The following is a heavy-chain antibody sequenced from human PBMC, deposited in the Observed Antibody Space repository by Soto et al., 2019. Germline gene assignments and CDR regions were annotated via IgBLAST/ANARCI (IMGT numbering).Heavy chain of an antibody. CDR3: ARVIGYCSGGSCDSGLDP. V-gene: IGHV4-59*01. J-gene: IGHJ5*02. CDR1: GGSISSYY. D-gene: IGHD2-15*01. Sequence: SETLSLTCTVSGGSISSYYWSWIRQPPGKGLEWIGYIYYSGSTNYNPSLKSRVTISVDTSKNQFSLKLSSVTAADTAVYYCARVIGYCSGGSCDSGLDPWGQGTLGTAPQ. CDR2: IYYSGST.